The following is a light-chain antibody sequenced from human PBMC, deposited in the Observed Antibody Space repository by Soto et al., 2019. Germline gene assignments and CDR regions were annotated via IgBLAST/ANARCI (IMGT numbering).Light chain of an antibody. Sequence: PRAAATRSSWPWENANISCMAIQSFSSNYLAWYQQKFGQAPRLLIYGASSRATGIPDRFSGSGPGTAFTLTIRTLQPDYSAVSFCQRPGSLPVTFAGGTKVDIK. CDR2: GAS. V-gene: IGKV3-20*01. CDR1: QSFSSNY. J-gene: IGKJ4*01. CDR3: QRPGSLPVT.